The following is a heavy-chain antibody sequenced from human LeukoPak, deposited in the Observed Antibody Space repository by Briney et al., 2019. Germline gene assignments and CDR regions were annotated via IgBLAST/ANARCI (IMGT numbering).Heavy chain of an antibody. CDR2: ISAYNGNT. V-gene: IGHV1-18*01. CDR1: GYTFTSYG. D-gene: IGHD6-13*01. CDR3: ARGGGRAAAYYYYYGMDV. Sequence: GASVKVSCKASGYTFTSYGISWVRQAPGQGLEWMGWISAYNGNTNYAQKLQGRVTMTTDTSTSTAYVELRSLRSDDTAVYYCARGGGRAAAYYYYYGMDVWGQGTTVTVSS. J-gene: IGHJ6*02.